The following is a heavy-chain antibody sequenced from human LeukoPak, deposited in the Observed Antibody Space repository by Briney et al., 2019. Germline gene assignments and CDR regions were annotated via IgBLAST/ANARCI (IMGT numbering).Heavy chain of an antibody. D-gene: IGHD2-2*01. CDR3: ARRGSSIVVVPAVSGSPEHPYYFYYMDV. Sequence: GGSLRLSCAASGFTFSSYWMSWVRQAPGKGLEWVANIKQDGSEKYYVDSVKGRFTISRDNAKNSLYLQMNSLRAEDTAVYYCARRGSSIVVVPAVSGSPEHPYYFYYMDVWGKGTTVTVSS. J-gene: IGHJ6*03. V-gene: IGHV3-7*01. CDR1: GFTFSSYW. CDR2: IKQDGSEK.